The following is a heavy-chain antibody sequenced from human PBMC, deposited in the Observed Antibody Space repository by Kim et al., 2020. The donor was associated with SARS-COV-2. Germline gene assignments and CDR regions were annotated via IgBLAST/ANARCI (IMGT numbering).Heavy chain of an antibody. D-gene: IGHD2-21*02. CDR2: ISYDGSNK. V-gene: IGHV3-30-3*01. CDR1: GFTFSSYA. CDR3: ARGYCGGDCYLSEPWYYYYGMDV. Sequence: GGSLRLSCAASGFTFSSYAMHWVRQAPGKGLEWVAVISYDGSNKYYADSVKGRFTISRDNSKNTLYLQMNSLRAEDTAVYYCARGYCGGDCYLSEPWYYYYGMDVWGQGTTVTVSS. J-gene: IGHJ6*02.